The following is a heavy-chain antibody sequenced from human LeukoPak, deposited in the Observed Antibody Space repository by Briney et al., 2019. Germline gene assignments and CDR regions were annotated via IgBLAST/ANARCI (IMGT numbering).Heavy chain of an antibody. Sequence: PGGSLRLSCAASGFTFSSYGMSWVRQAPGKGLEWVSAISGSGGSTYYADSVKGRFTISRDNSKNTLYLQMNSLRAEDTAVYYCAKAHPLRLRGVNYYFDYRGQGTLVTVSS. V-gene: IGHV3-23*01. D-gene: IGHD3-10*01. CDR2: ISGSGGST. J-gene: IGHJ4*02. CDR1: GFTFSSYG. CDR3: AKAHPLRLRGVNYYFDY.